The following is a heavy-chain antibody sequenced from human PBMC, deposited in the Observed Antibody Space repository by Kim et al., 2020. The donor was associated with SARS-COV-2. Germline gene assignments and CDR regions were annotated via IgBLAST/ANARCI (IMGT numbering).Heavy chain of an antibody. CDR2: ISYDGSNK. J-gene: IGHJ4*02. V-gene: IGHV3-30*04. D-gene: IGHD5-18*01. Sequence: GGSLRLSCAASGFTFSSYAMHWVRQAPGKGLEWVAVISYDGSNKYYADSVKGRFTISRDNSKNTLYLQMNSLRAEDTAVYYCARDFGFGYSYGSFDYWGQGTLVTVSS. CDR1: GFTFSSYA. CDR3: ARDFGFGYSYGSFDY.